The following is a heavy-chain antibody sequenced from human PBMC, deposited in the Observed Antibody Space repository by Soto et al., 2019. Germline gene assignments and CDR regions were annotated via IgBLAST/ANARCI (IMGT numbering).Heavy chain of an antibody. J-gene: IGHJ4*02. Sequence: QVQLVESGGGVVQPGRSLRLSCAASGLTFSSHGMHWVRQAPGKGLEWVAVISYDGNMQNYADSVMGRFTISRDDSKNTLYLRMNSLRAEDTAVYHCARDRGGYFSFDYWGQGTLVTVSS. V-gene: IGHV3-30*03. D-gene: IGHD3-22*01. CDR1: GLTFSSHG. CDR2: ISYDGNMQ. CDR3: ARDRGGYFSFDY.